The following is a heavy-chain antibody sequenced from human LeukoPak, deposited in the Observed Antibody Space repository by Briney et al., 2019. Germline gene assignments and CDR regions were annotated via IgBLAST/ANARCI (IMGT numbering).Heavy chain of an antibody. CDR3: AGIHNWNYAIDY. Sequence: ASVKVSCKASGYTFTSYYVHWVRQAPGQGLEWMGIISPSDDSTSYAQNFQGRVTMTRDTSTSTVYMELRSLRSEDTAVYYCAGIHNWNYAIDYWGQGTLVTVSS. V-gene: IGHV1-46*01. CDR1: GYTFTSYY. J-gene: IGHJ4*02. D-gene: IGHD1-7*01. CDR2: ISPSDDST.